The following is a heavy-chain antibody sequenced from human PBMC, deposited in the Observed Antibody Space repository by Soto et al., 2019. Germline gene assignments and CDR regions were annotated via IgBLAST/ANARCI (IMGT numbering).Heavy chain of an antibody. V-gene: IGHV3-74*01. CDR1: GFTLGGYW. J-gene: IGHJ6*03. CDR3: ARENSAYGDPATSYYCHNMDV. D-gene: IGHD4-17*01. Sequence: EVQLVESGGGLVQPGGSLRLSCAASGFTLGGYWMNWVRQAPGKGLVWVSRISSAGSSTTYADSVKGRFMFSRDNAKNPLYLQMKGKRAEDTAVDYCARENSAYGDPATSYYCHNMDVWGKGTTVTVSS. CDR2: ISSAGSST.